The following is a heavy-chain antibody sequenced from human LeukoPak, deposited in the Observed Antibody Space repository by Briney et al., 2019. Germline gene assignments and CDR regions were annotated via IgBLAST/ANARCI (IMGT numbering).Heavy chain of an antibody. Sequence: PSETLSLTCTVYGGSISSYYWSWIRQPPGKGLEWIGYIYYSGSTNYNPSLKSRVTISVDTSKNQFSLKLSSVTAADTAVYYCARGVEAVAASEVWFDPWGQGTLVTVSS. D-gene: IGHD6-19*01. CDR1: GGSISSYY. V-gene: IGHV4-59*01. CDR2: IYYSGST. CDR3: ARGVEAVAASEVWFDP. J-gene: IGHJ5*02.